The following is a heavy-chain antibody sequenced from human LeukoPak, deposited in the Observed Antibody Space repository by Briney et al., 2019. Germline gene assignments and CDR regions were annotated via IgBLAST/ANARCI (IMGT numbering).Heavy chain of an antibody. Sequence: PSETLSLTCTVPGGSISSSSYYWGWIRQPPGKGLEWIGSIYHSGSTYYSTYYNPSLKSRVTISVDTSKNQFSLRLTSVTAADTAVYYCARIVVGATGDYWGQGTLVTISS. J-gene: IGHJ4*02. V-gene: IGHV4-39*07. CDR1: GGSISSSSYY. D-gene: IGHD1-26*01. CDR3: ARIVVGATGDY. CDR2: IYHSGSTYYST.